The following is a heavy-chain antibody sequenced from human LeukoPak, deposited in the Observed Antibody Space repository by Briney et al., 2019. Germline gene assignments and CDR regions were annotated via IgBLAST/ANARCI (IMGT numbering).Heavy chain of an antibody. CDR3: AREDGDAFDI. CDR1: GFTFSDYW. CDR2: IRQDGGDF. V-gene: IGHV3-7*01. Sequence: PGGSLRLSCAASGFTFSDYWMSWVRQDPGKGLAWVANIRQDGGDFNYVDSVKGRFTISRDNAKNSLYLQMNSLRVEDTAVYYCAREDGDAFDIWGQGTMVSVSS. D-gene: IGHD5-24*01. J-gene: IGHJ3*02.